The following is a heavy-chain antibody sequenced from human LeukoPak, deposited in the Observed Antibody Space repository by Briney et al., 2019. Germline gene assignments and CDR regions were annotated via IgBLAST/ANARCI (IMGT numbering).Heavy chain of an antibody. Sequence: GGSLRLYCAASGFTVSSNYMSWVRQAPGKGLEWVSVIYSGGSTYYADSVKGRFTISRDNSKNTLYLQMNSLRAEDTAVYYCARDDAVAGHFDYWGQGTLVTVSS. CDR1: GFTVSSNY. V-gene: IGHV3-53*01. CDR3: ARDDAVAGHFDY. CDR2: IYSGGST. D-gene: IGHD6-19*01. J-gene: IGHJ4*02.